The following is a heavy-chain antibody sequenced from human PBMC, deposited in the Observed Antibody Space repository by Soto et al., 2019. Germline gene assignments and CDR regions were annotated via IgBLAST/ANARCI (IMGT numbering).Heavy chain of an antibody. CDR3: ARSPYYYDSSGYYYSPYYFDY. J-gene: IGHJ4*02. D-gene: IGHD3-22*01. Sequence: QVQLVQSGAEVKKPGSSVKVSCKASGGTFSSYAISWVRQAPGQGLEWMGGIIPIFGTANYAQKFQGRVTITADESTSTAYMELSSLRSEHTAVYYCARSPYYYDSSGYYYSPYYFDYWGQGTLVTVSS. CDR1: GGTFSSYA. CDR2: IIPIFGTA. V-gene: IGHV1-69*01.